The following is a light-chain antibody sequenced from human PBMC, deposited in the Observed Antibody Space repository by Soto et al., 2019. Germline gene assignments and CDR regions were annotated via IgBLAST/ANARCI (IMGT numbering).Light chain of an antibody. CDR3: QHYDRSPMYT. V-gene: IGKV3-20*01. Sequence: EIVLTQSPGTLSLSPGERATLSCRASESFSSDYLAWYQQKPGQAPRLLIYAASSRATGIPDRFSGSGSGTDFTLTISRLEPEDFAVYYCQHYDRSPMYTFGQGTKLEIK. J-gene: IGKJ2*01. CDR1: ESFSSDY. CDR2: AAS.